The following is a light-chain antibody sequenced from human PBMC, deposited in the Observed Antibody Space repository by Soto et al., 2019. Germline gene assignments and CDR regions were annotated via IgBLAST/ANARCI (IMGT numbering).Light chain of an antibody. CDR2: AAS. V-gene: IGKV1-6*01. CDR1: QGIRSD. Sequence: AIQMTQSPSSLSASVGDRVTITCRASQGIRSDLGWYQQKPGKAPELLIYAASTLQSGVPSRFSGSGSGTDFTLTISSLQPEDFATYFCLQDHNYPLTFGQGTKVEIK. J-gene: IGKJ1*01. CDR3: LQDHNYPLT.